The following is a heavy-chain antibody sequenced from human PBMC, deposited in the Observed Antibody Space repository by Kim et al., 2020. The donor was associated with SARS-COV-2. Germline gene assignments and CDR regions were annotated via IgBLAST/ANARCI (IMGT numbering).Heavy chain of an antibody. CDR3: ASWVGIAARRGPYYYYGMDV. V-gene: IGHV1-3*01. CDR1: GYTFTSYA. J-gene: IGHJ6*02. D-gene: IGHD6-6*01. CDR2: INAGNGNT. Sequence: ASVKVSCKASGYTFTSYAMHWVRQAPGQRLEWMGWINAGNGNTKYSQKFQGRVTITRDTSASTAYMELSSLRSEDTAVYYCASWVGIAARRGPYYYYGMDVWGQGTTVTVSS.